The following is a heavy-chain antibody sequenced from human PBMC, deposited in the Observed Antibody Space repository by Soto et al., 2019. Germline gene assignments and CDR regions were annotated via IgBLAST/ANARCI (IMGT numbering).Heavy chain of an antibody. CDR2: IIPIFGTA. D-gene: IGHD1-26*01. Sequence: SVKVSCKASGGTFSSYAISWVRQAPGQGLEWMGGIIPIFGTANYAQKFQGRVTITADESTSTAYMELSSLRSEDTAVYYFARDQGPEDKGSYLSLNAYWAQGSLVTVSS. CDR3: ARDQGPEDKGSYLSLNAY. V-gene: IGHV1-69*13. CDR1: GGTFSSYA. J-gene: IGHJ4*02.